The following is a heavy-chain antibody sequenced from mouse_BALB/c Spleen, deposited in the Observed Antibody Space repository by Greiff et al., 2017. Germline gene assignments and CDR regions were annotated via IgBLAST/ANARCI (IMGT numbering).Heavy chain of an antibody. J-gene: IGHJ4*01. CDR1: GYTFTSYT. V-gene: IGHV1-4*01. CDR3: ARDGNYPLYYAMDY. CDR2: INPSSGYT. D-gene: IGHD2-1*01. Sequence: QVQLQQSGAELARPGASVKMSCKASGYTFTSYTMHWVKQRPGQGLEWIGYINPSSGYTNYNQKFKDKATLTADKSSSTAYMQLSSLTSEDSAVYYCARDGNYPLYYAMDYWGQGTSVTVSS.